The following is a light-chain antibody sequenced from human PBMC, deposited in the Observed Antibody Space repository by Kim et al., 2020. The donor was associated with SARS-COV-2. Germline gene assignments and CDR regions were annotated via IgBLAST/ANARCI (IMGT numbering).Light chain of an antibody. V-gene: IGKV3-20*01. J-gene: IGKJ1*01. Sequence: CPGERATLSCRASQSLSSTSLAWYQQKPGQAPRLLIYGASTRATGIPDRFSGSGSGTDFTLTISRLEPEDFAVYYCQQYGSSTPTFGQGTKVDIK. CDR1: QSLSSTS. CDR2: GAS. CDR3: QQYGSSTPT.